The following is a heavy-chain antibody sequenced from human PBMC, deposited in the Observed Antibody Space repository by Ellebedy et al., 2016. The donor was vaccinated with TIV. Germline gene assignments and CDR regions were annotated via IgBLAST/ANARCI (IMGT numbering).Heavy chain of an antibody. Sequence: GGSLRLXXAASGFTFSSYDMHWVRQGADKGLEWVSGIGTAGDTYYPDSVKGRFTISRENGKNSLYLQMNSLRAGDTAVYYCAGRAGAEFTRYFDFWGRGTLVTVSS. CDR2: IGTAGDT. CDR1: GFTFSSYD. D-gene: IGHD1-1*01. CDR3: AGRAGAEFTRYFDF. J-gene: IGHJ2*01. V-gene: IGHV3-13*01.